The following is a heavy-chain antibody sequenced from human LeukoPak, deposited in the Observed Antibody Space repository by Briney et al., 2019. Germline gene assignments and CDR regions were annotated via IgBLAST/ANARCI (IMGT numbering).Heavy chain of an antibody. V-gene: IGHV4-31*03. J-gene: IGHJ4*02. CDR3: ARGNSWGLGY. CDR2: IYYSGST. D-gene: IGHD1-7*01. CDR1: GGSISSGGYY. Sequence: SQILSLTCTVSGGSISSGGYYWRWIRQHPGKGLEWIGYIYYSGSTYYNPSLKSRVTISVDTSKNQFSLKLSSVTAADTAVYYCARGNSWGLGYWGQGTLVTVSS.